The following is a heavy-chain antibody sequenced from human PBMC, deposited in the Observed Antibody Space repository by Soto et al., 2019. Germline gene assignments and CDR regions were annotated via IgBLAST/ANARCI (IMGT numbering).Heavy chain of an antibody. J-gene: IGHJ5*02. CDR2: IYYSGST. D-gene: IGHD2-15*01. V-gene: IGHV4-30-4*01. CDR1: GGSISSGDYY. CDR3: ARDWADYCSGGSCSSWFDP. Sequence: PSETLSLTCTVSGGSISSGDYYWSWIRQPPGKGLEWIGYIYYSGSTYYNPSLKSRVTISVDTSKNQFSLKLSSVTAADTAVYYCARDWADYCSGGSCSSWFDPWGQGTLVTV.